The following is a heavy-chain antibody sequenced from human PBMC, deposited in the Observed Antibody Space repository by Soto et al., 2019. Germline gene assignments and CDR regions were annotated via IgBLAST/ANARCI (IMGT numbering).Heavy chain of an antibody. D-gene: IGHD3-10*01. V-gene: IGHV4-30-4*01. J-gene: IGHJ4*02. Sequence: PSETLSLTCTVSGDSINSGDYYWSWIRQPPGKGLEWIGYIYYSGSTYYTPSLKSRVIISVDTSKNQFSLKLSSVTAADTAVYYCARAYSYGSGRFDYWGQGNLVTVSS. CDR1: GDSINSGDYY. CDR2: IYYSGST. CDR3: ARAYSYGSGRFDY.